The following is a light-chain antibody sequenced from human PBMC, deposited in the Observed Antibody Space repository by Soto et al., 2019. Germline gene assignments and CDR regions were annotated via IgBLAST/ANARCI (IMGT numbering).Light chain of an antibody. Sequence: SYELTQPPSVSVSPGQTASITCSGDKLGDKYVGWYQQKPGQSPVLVIYQDYRRPSGIPERFSGSNSGNTATLTISGTQAMDEADYYCQAWDSSTAQGVFGTGTKLTVL. J-gene: IGLJ1*01. CDR1: KLGDKY. CDR3: QAWDSSTAQGV. V-gene: IGLV3-1*01. CDR2: QDY.